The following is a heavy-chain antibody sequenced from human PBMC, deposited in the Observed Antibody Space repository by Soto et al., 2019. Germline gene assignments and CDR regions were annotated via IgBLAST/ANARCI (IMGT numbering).Heavy chain of an antibody. J-gene: IGHJ5*02. V-gene: IGHV4-61*01. D-gene: IGHD2-15*01. CDR3: ARAHCSDGSCYSVQHWFDP. CDR2: VYYTGST. CDR1: GGSVSSGSYY. Sequence: PSETLSLTCTFSGGSVSSGSYYWSWIRQPPGKGLEWIAYVYYTGSTNHNPSLKSRVTISVDKSKNQFSLKLSSVTAADTAVYYCARAHCSDGSCYSVQHWFDPWGQGTLVTVSS.